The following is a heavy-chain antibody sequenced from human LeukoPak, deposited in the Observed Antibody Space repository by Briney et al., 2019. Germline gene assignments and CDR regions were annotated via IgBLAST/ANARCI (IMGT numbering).Heavy chain of an antibody. CDR3: ARDYYYASGRNPQGAFDI. D-gene: IGHD3-10*01. CDR2: ISGYNGNT. Sequence: GASVKVSCKASGYTFTNYGISWVRQAPGQGLEWMGWISGYNGNTNYAQKLQGRVTMTTDTSTSTAYMELRSLSSDDTAVYFCARDYYYASGRNPQGAFDIWGQGTMVTVSS. V-gene: IGHV1-18*01. CDR1: GYTFTNYG. J-gene: IGHJ3*02.